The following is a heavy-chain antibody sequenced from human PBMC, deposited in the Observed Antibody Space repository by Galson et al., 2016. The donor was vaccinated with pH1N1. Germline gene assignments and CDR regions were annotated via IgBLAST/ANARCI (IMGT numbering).Heavy chain of an antibody. J-gene: IGHJ3*02. CDR1: GGTFSSFA. CDR3: ARRFSEFLEGLPADAFDI. V-gene: IGHV1-69*13. Sequence: SVKVSCKASGGTFSSFAISWVRQAPGQGLEWMGGIIGMFGTTNYAQRFQGRLTITADEMTSTAYMELSSLRSEDTAVYYCARRFSEFLEGLPADAFDIWGQGTMVTVSS. D-gene: IGHD3-10*01. CDR2: IIGMFGTT.